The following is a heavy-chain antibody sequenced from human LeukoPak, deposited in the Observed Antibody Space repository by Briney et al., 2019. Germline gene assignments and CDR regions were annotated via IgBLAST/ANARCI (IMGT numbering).Heavy chain of an antibody. D-gene: IGHD5-12*01. V-gene: IGHV1-24*01. CDR2: FDPEDGET. CDR1: GYTLTELS. J-gene: IGHJ4*02. CDR3: ATGSSGYGHFDY. Sequence: ASVKVSCKVSGYTLTELSMHWVQQAPGKGLEWMGGFDPEDGETIYAQKFQGRVTMTEDTSTDTAYMELSSLRSEDTAVYYCATGSSGYGHFDYWGQGTLVTVSS.